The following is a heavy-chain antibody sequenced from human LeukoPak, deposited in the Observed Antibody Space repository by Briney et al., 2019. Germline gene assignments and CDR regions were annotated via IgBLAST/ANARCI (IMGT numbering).Heavy chain of an antibody. V-gene: IGHV3-30*04. CDR1: GFTFSSYA. CDR2: ISYDGSNK. D-gene: IGHD3-22*01. Sequence: GGSLRLSCAASGFTFSSYAMHWVRQAPGKGLEWVAVISYDGSNKYYADSVKGRFTISRDNSKNTLYLQMNSLRAEDTAVYYCARAEYYYDSSHAFDIWGQGTMVTVSS. CDR3: ARAEYYYDSSHAFDI. J-gene: IGHJ3*02.